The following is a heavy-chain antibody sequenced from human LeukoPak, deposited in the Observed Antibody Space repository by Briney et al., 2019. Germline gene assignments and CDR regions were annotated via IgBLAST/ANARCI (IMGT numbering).Heavy chain of an antibody. CDR3: AKSNGYGLIDY. J-gene: IGHJ4*02. D-gene: IGHD5-12*01. CDR2: IYYSGST. CDR1: GGSISSSSYY. Sequence: SETLSLTCTVSGGSISSSSYYWGWIRQPPGKGLEWIGSIYYSGSTYYNPSLKSRVTISVDTSKNQFSLKLSSVTAADTAMYYCAKSNGYGLIDYWGQGTLVTVSS. V-gene: IGHV4-39*01.